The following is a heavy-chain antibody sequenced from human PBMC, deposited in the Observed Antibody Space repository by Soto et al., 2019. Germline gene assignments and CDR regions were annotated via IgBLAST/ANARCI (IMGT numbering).Heavy chain of an antibody. CDR3: ARELIGGPAEYFQY. CDR1: GFTFSNYW. D-gene: IGHD3-16*01. V-gene: IGHV3-7*01. Sequence: EVQLVESGGGLVPPGGSLRLSCAGSGFTFSNYWMSWVRQAPGKGLEWVANIKRDGSEQYYVNSVKGRFTISRDNAKNSLYLQMDSLRAEDTAVYYCARELIGGPAEYFQYWGEGTLVTVSS. J-gene: IGHJ1*01. CDR2: IKRDGSEQ.